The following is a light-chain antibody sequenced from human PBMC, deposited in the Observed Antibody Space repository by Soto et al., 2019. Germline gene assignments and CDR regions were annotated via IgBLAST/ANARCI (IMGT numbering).Light chain of an antibody. Sequence: DIQVTQSPSTLSASVGDRVTISCRASQSISRWLAWYQQKPGKAPKLLIYEASILKRGVPSRFSGSGSGTDFTITISSLQPDDVATYYCQDYSSTSGLTFCGGAKVEIK. J-gene: IGKJ4*01. CDR1: QSISRW. V-gene: IGKV1-5*03. CDR3: QDYSSTSGLT. CDR2: EAS.